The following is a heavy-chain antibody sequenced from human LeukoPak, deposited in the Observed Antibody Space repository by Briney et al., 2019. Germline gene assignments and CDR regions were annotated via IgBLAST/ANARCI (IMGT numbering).Heavy chain of an antibody. CDR3: ARAHKLRSFDWLFPFDY. CDR1: GSSISSSSYY. J-gene: IGHJ4*02. V-gene: IGHV4-39*07. D-gene: IGHD3-9*01. Sequence: SETLSLTCTVSGSSISSSSYYWGWIRQPPGKGLEWIGSIYYSGSTNYNPSLKSRVTISVDTSKNQFSLKLSSVTAADTAVYYCARAHKLRSFDWLFPFDYWGQGTLVTVSS. CDR2: IYYSGST.